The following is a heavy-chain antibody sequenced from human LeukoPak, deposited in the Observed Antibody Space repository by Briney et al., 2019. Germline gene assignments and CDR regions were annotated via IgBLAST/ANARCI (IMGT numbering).Heavy chain of an antibody. CDR2: ISGSGGST. CDR1: GFTFSSYA. Sequence: GGSLRLSCAASGFTFSSYAMSWVRQAPGKGLEWVSAISGSGGSTYYADSVKGRFTISRDNSKNALYLQMNSLRPEETAEYYCVKGVGGSANYYYLDVWGKGTTVTVSS. V-gene: IGHV3-23*01. D-gene: IGHD3-10*01. CDR3: VKGVGGSANYYYLDV. J-gene: IGHJ6*03.